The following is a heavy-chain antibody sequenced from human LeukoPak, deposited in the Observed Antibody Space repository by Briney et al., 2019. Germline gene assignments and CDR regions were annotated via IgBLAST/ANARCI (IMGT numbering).Heavy chain of an antibody. CDR1: GDSVSSNSAA. J-gene: IGHJ6*03. D-gene: IGHD6-6*01. CDR3: ARDSSQKTSRSIAARGGYYYYMDV. CDR2: TYYRSKWYN. V-gene: IGHV6-1*01. Sequence: SQTLSLTCAISGDSVSSNSAAWNWIRQSPSRGLEWLGRTYYRSKWYNDYAVSVKSRITINPDTSKNQFSLQLSSVTPEDTAVYYCARDSSQKTSRSIAARGGYYYYMDVWGKGTTVTVSS.